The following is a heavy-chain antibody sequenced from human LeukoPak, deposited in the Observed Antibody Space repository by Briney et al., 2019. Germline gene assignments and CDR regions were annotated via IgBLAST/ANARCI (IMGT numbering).Heavy chain of an antibody. D-gene: IGHD3-9*01. CDR3: ARKVRYGLSPSHMDV. CDR1: GDSVSSNSAA. V-gene: IGHV6-1*01. CDR2: TYYRSKWYN. Sequence: SQTLSLTCVISGDSVSSNSAAWNWIRQSPSRGLEWLGRTYYRSKWYNDYAVSVKSRITINPDTSKNQFSLKLSSVTAADTAVYYCARKVRYGLSPSHMDVWGKGTTVTVSS. J-gene: IGHJ6*03.